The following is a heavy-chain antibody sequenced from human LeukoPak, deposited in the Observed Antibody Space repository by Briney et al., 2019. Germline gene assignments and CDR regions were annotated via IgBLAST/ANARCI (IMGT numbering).Heavy chain of an antibody. J-gene: IGHJ3*02. CDR1: GFTFSDYY. V-gene: IGHV3-11*01. D-gene: IGHD2-2*01. Sequence: GGSLRLSCAASGFTFSDYYMSWIRQAPGKGLEWVSYISSSGSTIYYADSVKGRFTISRDNSKNTLYLQMNSLRAEDTAVYYCAKGSVPAALAGYAFDIWGQGTMVTVSS. CDR2: ISSSGSTI. CDR3: AKGSVPAALAGYAFDI.